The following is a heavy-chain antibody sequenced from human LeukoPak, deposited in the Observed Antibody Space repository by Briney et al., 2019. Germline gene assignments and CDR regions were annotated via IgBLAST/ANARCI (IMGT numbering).Heavy chain of an antibody. CDR1: GFTFSGSA. J-gene: IGHJ5*02. D-gene: IGHD6-13*01. Sequence: GGSLRLSXAASGFTFSGSAMHWVCRTSGKGLEWVGRIRSKANSYATAYAASVKGRFTISRDDSKNTAYLQMNSLKTEDTAVYYCTRHSSSWAIPFDPWGQGTLVTVSS. CDR2: IRSKANSYAT. V-gene: IGHV3-73*01. CDR3: TRHSSSWAIPFDP.